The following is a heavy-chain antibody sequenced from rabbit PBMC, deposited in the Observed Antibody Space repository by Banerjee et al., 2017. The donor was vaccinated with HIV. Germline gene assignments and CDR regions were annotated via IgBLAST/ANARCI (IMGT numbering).Heavy chain of an antibody. J-gene: IGHJ4*01. D-gene: IGHD2-1*01. CDR2: IYAGSSGTT. CDR1: GFSFSSSYW. CDR3: ARTHDGDYDFNL. Sequence: QEQLEESGGDLVKPEGSLTLTCTASGFSFSSSYWICWVRQAPGKGLEWIGCIYAGSSGTTHYATWAKGRFTITKTSSTTVTLQMTSLTAADTATYFCARTHDGDYDFNLWGQGTLVTV. V-gene: IGHV1S45*01.